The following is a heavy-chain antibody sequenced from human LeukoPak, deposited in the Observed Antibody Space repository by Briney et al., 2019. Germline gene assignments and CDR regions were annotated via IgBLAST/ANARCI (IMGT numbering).Heavy chain of an antibody. Sequence: PSETLSLTCTVSGGSVSSSSYYWSWIRQPPGKGLEWIGYIYYSGSTNYNPSLKSRVTISIDTSKNQFSLKLSSVTAADTAVYYCARDAIPSSYRYFDLWGRGTLVTVSS. V-gene: IGHV4-61*01. CDR3: ARDAIPSSYRYFDL. J-gene: IGHJ2*01. D-gene: IGHD2-2*01. CDR2: IYYSGST. CDR1: GGSVSSSSYY.